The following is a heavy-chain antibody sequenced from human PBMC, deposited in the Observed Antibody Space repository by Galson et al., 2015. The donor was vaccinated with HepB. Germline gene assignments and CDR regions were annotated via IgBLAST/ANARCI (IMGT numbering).Heavy chain of an antibody. D-gene: IGHD6-6*01. CDR2: IYPGDSDT. CDR1: GYSFTSYW. J-gene: IGHJ4*02. Sequence: QSGAEVKKPGESLKISCKGSGYSFTSYWIGWVRQMPGKGLEWMGIIYPGDSDTRYSPSFQGQVTISADKSISTAYLQWSSLKASDTAMYYCARHKKYGDEYSSSSPVWIDYWGQGTLVTVSS. V-gene: IGHV5-51*01. CDR3: ARHKKYGDEYSSSSPVWIDY.